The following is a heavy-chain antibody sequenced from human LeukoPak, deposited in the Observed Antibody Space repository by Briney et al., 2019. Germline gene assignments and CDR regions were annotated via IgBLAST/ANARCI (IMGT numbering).Heavy chain of an antibody. CDR1: GYTFTSNY. V-gene: IGHV1-46*01. CDR2: INPSGGST. J-gene: IGHJ4*02. CDR3: ARGYDILTGYYQFDY. D-gene: IGHD3-9*01. Sequence: ASVKVSCKASGYTFTSNYMHWVRQAPGQGLEWMGVINPSGGSTSYAQKFQGRVTLTRDMSTSTDYLELSSLRSEDTAMYYCARGYDILTGYYQFDYWGQGTLVTVSS.